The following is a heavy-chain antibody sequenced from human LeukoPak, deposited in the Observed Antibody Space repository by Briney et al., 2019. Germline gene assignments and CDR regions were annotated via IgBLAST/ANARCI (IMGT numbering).Heavy chain of an antibody. J-gene: IGHJ3*01. D-gene: IGHD3-9*01. V-gene: IGHV4-31*03. CDR3: ARGSGVESLFDY. CDR1: GGSISSGSYF. Sequence: SETLSLTCTVSGGSISSGSYFWSWIRQHPGRGLEWIGYMYYSGSPYYNPSLKSRLNMSVDTSKNQFSLTLSSVTAADTAVYYCARGSGVESLFDYWGQGTMVTVSS. CDR2: MYYSGSP.